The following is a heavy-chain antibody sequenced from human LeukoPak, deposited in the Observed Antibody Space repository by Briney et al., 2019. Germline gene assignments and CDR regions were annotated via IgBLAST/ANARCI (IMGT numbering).Heavy chain of an antibody. CDR1: GFTFSSYS. CDR3: ARDCGSYLFDH. Sequence: GGSLRLSSAASGFTFSSYSMHWVRQAPGKGLEYVSSISSNGDITYYANSVKGRFTISRDNPKNTLHLQMGSLRADDMAVYYCARDCGSYLFDHWGQGTLVTVSS. D-gene: IGHD1-26*01. V-gene: IGHV3-64*01. CDR2: ISSNGDIT. J-gene: IGHJ4*02.